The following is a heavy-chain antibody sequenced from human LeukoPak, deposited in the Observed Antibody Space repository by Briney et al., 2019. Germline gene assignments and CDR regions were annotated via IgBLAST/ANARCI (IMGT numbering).Heavy chain of an antibody. D-gene: IGHD3-3*01. J-gene: IGHJ4*02. CDR1: GFTFNTYA. Sequence: GGSLRLSCAASGFTFNTYAMSWVRQAPGKGLEWVSGISGSGGTTYYADSVKGRFTISRDNSKNTLYLQMNSLRAEDTAVYYCAKDRSWRALDYWGQGTLVTVSS. V-gene: IGHV3-23*01. CDR2: ISGSGGTT. CDR3: AKDRSWRALDY.